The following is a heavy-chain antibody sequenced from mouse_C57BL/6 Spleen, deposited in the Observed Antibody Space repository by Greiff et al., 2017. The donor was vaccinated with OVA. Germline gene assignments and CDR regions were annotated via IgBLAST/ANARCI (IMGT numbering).Heavy chain of an antibody. Sequence: QVQLQQPGAELVKPGASVKLSCKASGYTFTSYWMQWVKQRPGQGLEWIGEIDPSDSYTNYNQKFKGKATLTVDTSSSTANMQLSSLTSADSAVYYCARGGNAYWGQGTLLTVSA. CDR2: IDPSDSYT. J-gene: IGHJ3*01. V-gene: IGHV1-50*01. CDR3: ARGGNAY. CDR1: GYTFTSYW.